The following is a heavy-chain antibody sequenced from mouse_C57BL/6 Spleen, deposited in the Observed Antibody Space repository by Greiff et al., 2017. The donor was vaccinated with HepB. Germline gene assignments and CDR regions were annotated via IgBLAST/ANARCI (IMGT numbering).Heavy chain of an antibody. CDR2: ISNGGGST. CDR1: GFTFSDYY. Sequence: EVQLVESGGGLVQPGGSLKLSCAASGFTFSDYYMYWVRQTPEKRLEWVAYISNGGGSTYYPDTVKGRFTISRDNAKNTLYLQMSRLKSEDTAMYYCARPDDGYGFAYWGQGTLVTVSA. CDR3: ARPDDGYGFAY. J-gene: IGHJ3*01. V-gene: IGHV5-12*01. D-gene: IGHD2-3*01.